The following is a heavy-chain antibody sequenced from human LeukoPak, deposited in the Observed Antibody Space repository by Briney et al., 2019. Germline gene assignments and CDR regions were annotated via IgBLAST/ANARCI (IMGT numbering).Heavy chain of an antibody. V-gene: IGHV1-8*01. CDR2: MNPNSGRR. D-gene: IGHD3-16*02. J-gene: IGHJ4*02. CDR1: GYTFSNYD. CDR3: ARGLRSDY. Sequence: ASVTLSCKASGYTFSNYDINWVRQAPGQGLEWMGWMNPNSGRRVYAQTFQGRVTMTRNSSINTAYMELTSLRSDDTAVYYCARGLRSDYWGQGTLVTVSS.